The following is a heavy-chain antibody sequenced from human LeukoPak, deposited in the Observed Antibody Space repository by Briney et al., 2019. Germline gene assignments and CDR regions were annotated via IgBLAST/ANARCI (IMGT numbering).Heavy chain of an antibody. CDR3: ARGRYYDSSGYSLPGNYYFDY. J-gene: IGHJ4*02. D-gene: IGHD3-22*01. CDR2: ISAYNGNT. V-gene: IGHV1-18*01. Sequence: ASVKVSCKASGYTFTSYGISWVRQAPGQGLEWMGWISAYNGNTNYAQKLQGRVTMTTDTSTSTAYMELRSLRSDDTAVYYCARGRYYDSSGYSLPGNYYFDYWGQGTLVTVSS. CDR1: GYTFTSYG.